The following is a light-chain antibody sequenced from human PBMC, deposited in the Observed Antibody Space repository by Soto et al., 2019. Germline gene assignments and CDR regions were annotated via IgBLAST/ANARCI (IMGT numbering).Light chain of an antibody. CDR3: QQYNGYWT. V-gene: IGKV1-5*03. CDR1: QSISDS. CDR2: EAS. Sequence: DLQMTQSPSTLSASVGDRVTITCRASQSISDSLAWYQQKPGKAPKLLIYEASNLKSGVPSRFSGSGSGTEYTLTISSLQPDDFASYYCQQYNGYWTFGQGTKVEIK. J-gene: IGKJ1*01.